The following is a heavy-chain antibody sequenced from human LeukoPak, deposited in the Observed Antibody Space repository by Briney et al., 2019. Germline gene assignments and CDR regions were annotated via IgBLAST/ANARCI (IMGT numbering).Heavy chain of an antibody. V-gene: IGHV4-31*03. D-gene: IGHD3-22*01. CDR1: GGSISSGGYY. J-gene: IGHJ4*02. Sequence: SETLSLTCTVSGGSISSGGYYWSWIRQHPGKGPEWIGYIYYSGSTYYNPSLKSRVTISVDTSKNQFSLKLSSVTAADTAVYYCARYRRYYYDSSGYFDYWGQGTLVTVSS. CDR3: ARYRRYYYDSSGYFDY. CDR2: IYYSGST.